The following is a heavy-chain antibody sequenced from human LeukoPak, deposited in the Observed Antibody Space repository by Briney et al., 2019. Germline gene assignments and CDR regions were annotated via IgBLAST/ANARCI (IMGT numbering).Heavy chain of an antibody. J-gene: IGHJ5*02. D-gene: IGHD6-19*01. CDR1: GFTFSDYY. CDR3: ARDSPSAVAGTP. V-gene: IGHV3-11*01. CDR2: ISSSGSTI. Sequence: GGSLRLSCAASGFTFSDYYMSWIRQAPGKGLEWVSYISSSGSTIYYADSVKGRFTISRDNAKNSPYLQMNSLSAEDTALYFCARDSPSAVAGTPWGQGTLVTVSS.